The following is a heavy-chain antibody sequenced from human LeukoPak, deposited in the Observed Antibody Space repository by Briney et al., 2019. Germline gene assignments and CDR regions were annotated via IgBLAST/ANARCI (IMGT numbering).Heavy chain of an antibody. Sequence: GESLRLSCAASGFTFSSYAMSWVRQAPGKGLEWVSAISGSGGSTYYADSVKGRFTISRDNSKNTLYLQMNSLRAEDTAVYYCAKDRLSFYYDSSGRIDYWGQGTLVTVSS. D-gene: IGHD3-22*01. CDR2: ISGSGGST. V-gene: IGHV3-23*01. J-gene: IGHJ4*02. CDR3: AKDRLSFYYDSSGRIDY. CDR1: GFTFSSYA.